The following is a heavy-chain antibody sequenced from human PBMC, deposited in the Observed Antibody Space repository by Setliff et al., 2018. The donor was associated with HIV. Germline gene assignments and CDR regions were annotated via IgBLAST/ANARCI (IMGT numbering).Heavy chain of an antibody. V-gene: IGHV4-34*01. J-gene: IGHJ4*02. CDR3: ASGQKVDLRGVISYFDY. D-gene: IGHD3-10*01. CDR2: ISHSGST. Sequence: SETLSLTCAVYGGSFSDYYWTWIRQPPGKGLEWIGEISHSGSTNYNPSLKSRVTISVDTSKNQFSLNLTSVTAADTAMYYCASGQKVDLRGVISYFDYWGRGSLVTVS. CDR1: GGSFSDYY.